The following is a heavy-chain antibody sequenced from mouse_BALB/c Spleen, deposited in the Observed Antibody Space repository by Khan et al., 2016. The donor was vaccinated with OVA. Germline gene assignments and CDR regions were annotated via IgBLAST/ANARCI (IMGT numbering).Heavy chain of an antibody. J-gene: IGHJ3*01. CDR3: ARGGFAY. CDR2: ISSVAYSI. CDR1: GFTFIDYG. Sequence: EVELVESGGGLVQPGGSRKLSCAASGFTFIDYGMAWVRQTPGKGPEWIAFISSVAYSIYYADTVTGRFTIPRENAKNYLYLEMSSLRSDDTAMYYCARGGFAYWGQGTLVTVSA. V-gene: IGHV5-15*02.